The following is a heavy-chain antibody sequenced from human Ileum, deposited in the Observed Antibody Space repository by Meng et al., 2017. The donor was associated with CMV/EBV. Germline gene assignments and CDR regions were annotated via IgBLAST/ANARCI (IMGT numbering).Heavy chain of an antibody. J-gene: IGHJ4*02. CDR3: ARDFYGGDPYFDY. CDR1: GFTFSSYD. Sequence: GESLKISCSASGFTFSSYDMNWVRQAPGKGLEWVSCISDSGTHIYYADSLKGRFTISRDNAKNSLYLEMNNLRAEDTAVYYCARDFYGGDPYFDYWGQGTLVTGSS. D-gene: IGHD4-23*01. V-gene: IGHV3-21*01. CDR2: ISDSGTHI.